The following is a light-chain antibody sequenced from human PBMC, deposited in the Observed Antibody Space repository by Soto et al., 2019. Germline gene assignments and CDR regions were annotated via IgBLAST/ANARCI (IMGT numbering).Light chain of an antibody. Sequence: DIQLTPSPSFLSASVGDRVTITCRASQGISSYLAWYQQKPGKAPKLLIYAASTLQSGVPSRFSGSGSGTEFTLTISSLQPEDFATYYCQQLNSYPVGQGTRLEIK. J-gene: IGKJ5*01. V-gene: IGKV1-9*01. CDR3: QQLNSYP. CDR2: AAS. CDR1: QGISSY.